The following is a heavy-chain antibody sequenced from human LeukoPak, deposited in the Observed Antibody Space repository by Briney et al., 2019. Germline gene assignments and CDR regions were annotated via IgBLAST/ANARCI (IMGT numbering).Heavy chain of an antibody. Sequence: SVKVSCKASGGTFSSYAISWVRQAPGQGLEWMGGIIPIFGTANYAQKFHGRVTMTRDTSTSTVYMELSSLRSEDTAVYYCARVGGEYYYDSSGYPDYWGQGTLVTVSS. D-gene: IGHD3-22*01. J-gene: IGHJ4*02. CDR3: ARVGGEYYYDSSGYPDY. V-gene: IGHV1-69*05. CDR1: GGTFSSYA. CDR2: IIPIFGTA.